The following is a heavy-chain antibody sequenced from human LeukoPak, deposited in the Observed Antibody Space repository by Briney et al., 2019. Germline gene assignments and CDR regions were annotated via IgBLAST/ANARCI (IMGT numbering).Heavy chain of an antibody. Sequence: SETLSLTCAVYGGSFSGYFWSWIRQPPGKGLEWIGEINHSGSTNYNPSLKSRVTISIDTSKNQFSLKLTSVTAADTAVYYCTRHRPRYYGSGSYPNWGQGTLVTVSS. CDR3: TRHRPRYYGSGSYPN. V-gene: IGHV4-34*01. D-gene: IGHD3-10*01. J-gene: IGHJ4*02. CDR1: GGSFSGYF. CDR2: INHSGST.